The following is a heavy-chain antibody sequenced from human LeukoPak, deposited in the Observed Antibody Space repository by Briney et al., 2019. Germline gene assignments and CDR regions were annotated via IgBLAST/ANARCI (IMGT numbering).Heavy chain of an antibody. D-gene: IGHD6-13*01. CDR3: ARDLSSSRRWFDP. V-gene: IGHV4-31*03. Sequence: SQTLSLTCTVSGASISSGGYYWSWIRQHPGKGLEWIGYIFYSGSTYYNPSLKSRVTISVDTSKNQFSLKLSSVTAADTAVYYCARDLSSSRRWFDPWGQGTLVTVSS. CDR2: IFYSGST. CDR1: GASISSGGYY. J-gene: IGHJ5*02.